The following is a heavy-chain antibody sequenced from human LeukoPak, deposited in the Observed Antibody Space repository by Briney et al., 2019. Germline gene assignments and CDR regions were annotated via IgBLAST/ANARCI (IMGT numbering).Heavy chain of an antibody. CDR1: GYTFTSYA. CDR2: INAGNGNT. Sequence: GASVKVSCKASGYTFTSYAMHWVRQAPGQRLEWMGWINAGNGNTKYSQKFQGRVTMTEDTSTDTAYMELSSLRSEDTAVYYCATVVYGPLFDYWGQGTLVTVSS. D-gene: IGHD3-10*01. CDR3: ATVVYGPLFDY. V-gene: IGHV1-3*01. J-gene: IGHJ4*02.